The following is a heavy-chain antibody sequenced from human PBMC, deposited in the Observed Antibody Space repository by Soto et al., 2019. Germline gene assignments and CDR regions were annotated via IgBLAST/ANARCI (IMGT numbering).Heavy chain of an antibody. J-gene: IGHJ4*02. CDR2: INHSGST. CDR3: AREGNSSTLAVSYYFDY. Sequence: QVQLQQWGAGLLKPSETLSLTCAVYGGSFSGYYWSWIRQPPGKGLEWIGEINHSGSTNYNPSLKSRVTISVDTSKNQFSLKLSSVTAADTAVYYCAREGNSSTLAVSYYFDYWGQGTLVTVSS. D-gene: IGHD6-13*01. V-gene: IGHV4-34*01. CDR1: GGSFSGYY.